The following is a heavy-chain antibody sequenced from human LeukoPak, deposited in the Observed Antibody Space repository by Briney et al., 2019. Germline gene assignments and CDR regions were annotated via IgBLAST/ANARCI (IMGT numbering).Heavy chain of an antibody. CDR2: IFPSGST. J-gene: IGHJ6*03. CDR3: ARRRHYSYYMDV. V-gene: IGHV4-4*09. CDR1: DGSISSYY. Sequence: SETLSLTCTVTDGSISSYYWTWIRQPPGKGLEWIGYIFPSGSTYYNPSLKTRVTISVDTSKNQFSLKLSSVTAADTAVYYCARRRHYSYYMDVWGTGTTVTVSS.